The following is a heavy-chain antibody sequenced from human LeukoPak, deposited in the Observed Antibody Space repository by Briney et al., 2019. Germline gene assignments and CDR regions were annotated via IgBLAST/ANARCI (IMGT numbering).Heavy chain of an antibody. J-gene: IGHJ3*02. CDR2: ISAYNGNT. CDR1: GYTFTSYG. CDR3: ARQITMIVVVINDAFDI. D-gene: IGHD3-22*01. V-gene: IGHV1-18*01. Sequence: ASVKVSCKASGYTFTSYGISWVRQAPGQGLEWMGWISAYNGNTNYAQKLQGRVTMTTDTSTSTAYMELRSLRSDDTAVYYCARQITMIVVVINDAFDIWGQGTMVTVSS.